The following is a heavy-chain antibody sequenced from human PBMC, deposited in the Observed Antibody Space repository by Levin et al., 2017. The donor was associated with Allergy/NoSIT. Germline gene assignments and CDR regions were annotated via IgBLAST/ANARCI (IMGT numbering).Heavy chain of an antibody. V-gene: IGHV3-30-3*01. CDR3: AGAAIAVAGWFDP. CDR2: ISYDGSNK. Sequence: GESLKISCAASGFTFSSYAMHWVRQAPGKGLEWVAVISYDGSNKYYADSVKGRFTISRDNSKNTLYLQMNSLRAEDTAVYYCAGAAIAVAGWFDPWGQGTLVTVSS. D-gene: IGHD6-19*01. J-gene: IGHJ5*02. CDR1: GFTFSSYA.